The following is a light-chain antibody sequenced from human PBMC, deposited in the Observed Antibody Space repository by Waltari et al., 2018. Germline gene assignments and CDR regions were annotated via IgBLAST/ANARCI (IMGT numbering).Light chain of an antibody. CDR3: QQANTFPYT. J-gene: IGKJ2*01. Sequence: DIQMTQSPSSVSASVGDRVTITCRASQDVSNWLALYQQKPGKAPKFLIYAASSLQRGVPSRFSGSGSGTDFTLTISSLQPDDFATYYCQQANTFPYTFGQGTKVEIK. CDR2: AAS. V-gene: IGKV1-12*01. CDR1: QDVSNW.